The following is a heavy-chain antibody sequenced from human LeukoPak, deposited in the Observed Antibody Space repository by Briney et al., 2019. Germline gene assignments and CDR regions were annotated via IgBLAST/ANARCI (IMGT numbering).Heavy chain of an antibody. V-gene: IGHV3-11*01. J-gene: IGHJ4*02. CDR3: ASYISGYYYYFDY. D-gene: IGHD3-22*01. CDR1: GFTFSDYY. Sequence: GGPLRLSCAASGFTFSDYYMSWIRQAPGKGLEWVSYFSSSGSTIYYADSVKGRFTISRDNAKNSLYLQMNSLRAEDTAVYYCASYISGYYYYFDYWGQGTLVTVSS. CDR2: FSSSGSTI.